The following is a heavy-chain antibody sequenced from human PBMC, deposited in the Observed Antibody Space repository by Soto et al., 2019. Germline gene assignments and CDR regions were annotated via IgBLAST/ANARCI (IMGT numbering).Heavy chain of an antibody. CDR1: GGTFSSYA. CDR3: ARRNGFYCTNGVCHKNWFDP. V-gene: IGHV1-69*13. J-gene: IGHJ5*02. CDR2: IIPIFGTA. D-gene: IGHD2-8*01. Sequence: SVKVSCKASGGTFSSYAISWVRQAPGQGLEWMGGIIPIFGTANYAQKFQGRVTITADESTSTAYMELSSLRSEDTAVYYCARRNGFYCTNGVCHKNWFDPWGQGTLVTVSS.